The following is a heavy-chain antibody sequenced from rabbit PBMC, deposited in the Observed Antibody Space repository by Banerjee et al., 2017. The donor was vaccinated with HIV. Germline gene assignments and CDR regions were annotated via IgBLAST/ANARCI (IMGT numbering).Heavy chain of an antibody. D-gene: IGHD4-1*01. CDR2: IAGSSSGFT. CDR1: GFSFSSSDY. Sequence: QSLEESGGGLVQPEGSLALTCKASGFSFSSSDYICWVRQAPGKGLEWISCIAGSSSGFTYSATWAKGRFTISKTSSTTVTLQMTSLTAADTATYFCVREVAGRFGLWGPGTLVTVS. V-gene: IGHV1S40*01. J-gene: IGHJ6*01. CDR3: VREVAGRFGL.